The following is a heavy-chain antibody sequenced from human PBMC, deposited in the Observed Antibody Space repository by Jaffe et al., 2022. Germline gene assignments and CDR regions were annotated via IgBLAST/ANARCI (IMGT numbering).Heavy chain of an antibody. V-gene: IGHV4-59*01. D-gene: IGHD4-17*01. J-gene: IGHJ4*02. Sequence: QVQLQESGPGLVKPSETLSLTCTVSGGSISSYYWSWIRQPPGKGLEWIGYIYYSGSTNYNPSLKSRVTISVDTSKNQFSLKLSSVTAADTAVYYCARGRYDDYGDYYYFDYWGQGTLVTVSS. CDR1: GGSISSYY. CDR3: ARGRYDDYGDYYYFDY. CDR2: IYYSGST.